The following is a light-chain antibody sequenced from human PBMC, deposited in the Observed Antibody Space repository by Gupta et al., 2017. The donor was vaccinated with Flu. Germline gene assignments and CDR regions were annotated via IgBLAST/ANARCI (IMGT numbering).Light chain of an antibody. Sequence: EIVMTQSPATLSVSPGERATLSCRASQRISSNLAWYQQKPGQAHCLLIYGASTRATGIPARFSGSGSGTEFTLTISSLQSEDFAVYYCQQYNNWPRTFGQGTKVEIK. CDR3: QQYNNWPRT. J-gene: IGKJ1*01. V-gene: IGKV3-15*01. CDR1: QRISSN. CDR2: GAS.